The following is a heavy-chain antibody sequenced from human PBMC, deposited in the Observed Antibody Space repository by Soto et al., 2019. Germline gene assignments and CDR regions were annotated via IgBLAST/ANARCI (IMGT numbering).Heavy chain of an antibody. CDR3: ARENWNPSRGFDY. Sequence: PSETLSLTCTVSGGSISSYYWSWIRQPPGKGLEWIGYIYYSGSTNYNPSLKSRVTISVDTSKNQFSLKLSSVTAADTAVYYCARENWNPSRGFDYWGQGTLVTVSS. CDR1: GGSISSYY. D-gene: IGHD1-1*01. V-gene: IGHV4-59*12. J-gene: IGHJ4*02. CDR2: IYYSGST.